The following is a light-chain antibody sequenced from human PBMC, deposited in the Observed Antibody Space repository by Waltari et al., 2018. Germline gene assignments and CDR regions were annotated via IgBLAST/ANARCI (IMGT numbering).Light chain of an antibody. CDR3: CSYAGSSTWV. J-gene: IGLJ3*02. V-gene: IGLV2-23*01. CDR1: SSDVRSYNL. Sequence: QSALTQPASVSGSPGQSITISCTGTSSDVRSYNLVSWYQQLPGKAPKLMIYEGSKRPSGVFDRFSGSKSGNTASLTISGLQAEDEADYYCCSYAGSSTWVFGGGTKLTVL. CDR2: EGS.